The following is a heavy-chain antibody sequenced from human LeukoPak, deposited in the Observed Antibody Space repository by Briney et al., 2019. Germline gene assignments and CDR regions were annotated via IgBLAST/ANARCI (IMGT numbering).Heavy chain of an antibody. CDR3: ARARGDYYDSSGYYSAFDY. Sequence: PLETLSLTCTVSGGSVSSGSYYWSWIRQPPGKGLEWIGEINHSGSANYNPSLKSRVTISVDMSKNQFSLKLSSVTAADTAVYYCARARGDYYDSSGYYSAFDYWGQGTLVTVSS. D-gene: IGHD3-22*01. CDR2: INHSGSA. V-gene: IGHV4-39*07. CDR1: GGSVSSGSYY. J-gene: IGHJ4*02.